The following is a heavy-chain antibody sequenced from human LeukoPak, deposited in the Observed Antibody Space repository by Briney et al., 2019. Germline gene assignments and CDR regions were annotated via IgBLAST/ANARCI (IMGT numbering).Heavy chain of an antibody. CDR1: GYTFTSYG. CDR3: ATAPTHCSSTSCSGRPFDY. CDR2: ISAYNGNT. D-gene: IGHD2-2*01. V-gene: IGHV1-18*01. J-gene: IGHJ4*02. Sequence: ASVKVSCKASGYTFTSYGISWVRQAPGQGLEWMGWISAYNGNTNYAQKLQGRVTMTTDTSTSTAYMELRSLRSDDTAVYYCATAPTHCSSTSCSGRPFDYWGQGTLVTVSS.